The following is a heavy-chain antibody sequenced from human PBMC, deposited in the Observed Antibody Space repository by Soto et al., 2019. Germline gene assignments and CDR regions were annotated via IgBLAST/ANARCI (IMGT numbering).Heavy chain of an antibody. CDR2: MNPNSGNT. CDR1: GYTFTSYD. D-gene: IGHD3-22*01. CDR3: ARGHNYHDSRGYSGD. V-gene: IGHV1-8*01. J-gene: IGHJ4*02. Sequence: QVQLVQSGAEVKKPGASVKVSCKASGYTFTSYDINWVRQATGQGLEWMGWMNPNSGNTGYAQKFQGRVTMTGSNSVSTAYRELTGLRSEDTAVYYCARGHNYHDSRGYSGDWGRGPLVTVS.